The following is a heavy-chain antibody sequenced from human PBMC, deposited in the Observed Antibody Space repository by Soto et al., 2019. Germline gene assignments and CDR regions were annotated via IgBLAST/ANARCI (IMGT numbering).Heavy chain of an antibody. CDR1: GYSFTSYG. CDR2: ISAYNGNT. D-gene: IGHD3-10*01. Sequence: QVQLVQSGAEVKKPGASVKVSCKASGYSFTSYGISWVRQAPGQGLEWMGWISAYNGNTNYAQKRPGRXTXTXDASTSTAYMELRSLRSDDTGVYYWARDNGFGESDVWGQGTTVTVSS. CDR3: ARDNGFGESDV. J-gene: IGHJ6*02. V-gene: IGHV1-18*01.